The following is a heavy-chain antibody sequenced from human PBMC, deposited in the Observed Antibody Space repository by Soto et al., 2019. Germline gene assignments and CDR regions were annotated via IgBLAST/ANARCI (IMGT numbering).Heavy chain of an antibody. V-gene: IGHV3-23*01. CDR2: ISGSGGST. D-gene: IGHD6-6*01. J-gene: IGHJ6*02. CDR3: AKEEGIAARQYYYYGMDV. CDR1: GFTFSSYA. Sequence: LRLSCAASGFTFSSYAMSWVRQAPGKGLERVSAISGSGGSTYYADSVKGRFTISRDNSKNTLYLQMNSLRAEDTAVYYCAKEEGIAARQYYYYGMDVWGQGTTVTVSS.